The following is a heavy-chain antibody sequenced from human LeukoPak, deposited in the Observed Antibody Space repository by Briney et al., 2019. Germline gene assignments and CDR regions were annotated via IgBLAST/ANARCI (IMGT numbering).Heavy chain of an antibody. D-gene: IGHD2-15*01. V-gene: IGHV4-59*01. CDR1: GGSISSYY. Sequence: KASETLSLTCTVSGGSISSYYWSWIRQPPGKGLEWIGYIYYSGSTNYNPSLKGRVTISVDTSKNQFSLKLSSVTAADTAVYYCARGGSGLGYCSGGRCYNNWFDPWGQGTLVTVSS. CDR3: ARGGSGLGYCSGGRCYNNWFDP. J-gene: IGHJ5*02. CDR2: IYYSGST.